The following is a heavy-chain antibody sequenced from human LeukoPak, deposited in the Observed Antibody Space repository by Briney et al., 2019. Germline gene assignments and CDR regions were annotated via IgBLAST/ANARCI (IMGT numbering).Heavy chain of an antibody. D-gene: IGHD1-26*01. CDR2: IKRDESEK. CDR3: ARQWELLRSGGYYFDY. CDR1: GFTFSSYG. Sequence: GGSLRLSCAASGFTFSSYGMCWVRQAPGEGLEWVANIKRDESEKYYVGSVKGRFTISRDDARNSLYLQMNSLRVEDTAVYYCARQWELLRSGGYYFDYWGQGALVTVSS. V-gene: IGHV3-7*01. J-gene: IGHJ4*02.